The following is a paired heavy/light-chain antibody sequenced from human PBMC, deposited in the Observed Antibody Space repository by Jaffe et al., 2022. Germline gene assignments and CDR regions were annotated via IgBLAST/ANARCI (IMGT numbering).Heavy chain of an antibody. Sequence: QVQLQESGPGLVRPSETLSLTCSVSGDSITASNYFWGWIRQSPEKGLEWIGTFHYRGSTYSNASIKSRVTISVDMSKNQFSLTLTSVTAAETATYYCVRHRDVMGPSYHYMDVWGSGTTVTVSS. D-gene: IGHD2-21*01. CDR2: FHYRGST. J-gene: IGHJ6*03. CDR1: GDSITASNYF. V-gene: IGHV4-39*01. CDR3: VRHRDVMGPSYHYMDV.
Light chain of an antibody. V-gene: IGKV1-12*01. J-gene: IGKJ1*01. CDR2: AAS. CDR3: QQANSFPWT. Sequence: DIQMTQSPSSVSASIGDRVTITCRASHGVFNWLAWYQQKPGKAPRLLIYAASSLESGVPSRFSGSGSGTDFTLIINNLQPEDFATYYCQQANSFPWTFGQGTKVEIK. CDR1: HGVFNW.